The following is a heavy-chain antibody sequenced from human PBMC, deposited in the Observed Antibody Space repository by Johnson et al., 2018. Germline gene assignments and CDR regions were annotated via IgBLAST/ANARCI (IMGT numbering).Heavy chain of an antibody. V-gene: IGHV3-7*01. CDR1: GFSFSTYW. Sequence: VQLVQSGGGLVQPGGSLRLSCIASGFSFSTYWMTWVRQAPGKGLAWVANIQQDGSEKDYVDSVKGRFTTSRGNAKNALYLKMNSLRAEDGAVYYCARDGYYDSSGYYNDALHVWDQGTMVTVSS. CDR3: ARDGYYDSSGYYNDALHV. D-gene: IGHD3-22*01. CDR2: IQQDGSEK. J-gene: IGHJ3*01.